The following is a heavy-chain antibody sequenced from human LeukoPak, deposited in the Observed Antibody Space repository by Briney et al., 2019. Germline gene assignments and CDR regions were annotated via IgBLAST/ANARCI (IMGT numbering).Heavy chain of an antibody. J-gene: IGHJ4*02. Sequence: PSETLSLTCTVSGGSISGSSFYWGWTRQPPGKGLEWIGDIYYSGTTYYNPSLKSRVTISVNTSKNQFSLKLSSVTAADTAVYYCAREAAAGYFDYWGQGTLVTVSS. CDR1: GGSISGSSFY. V-gene: IGHV4-39*07. D-gene: IGHD6-13*01. CDR2: IYYSGTT. CDR3: AREAAAGYFDY.